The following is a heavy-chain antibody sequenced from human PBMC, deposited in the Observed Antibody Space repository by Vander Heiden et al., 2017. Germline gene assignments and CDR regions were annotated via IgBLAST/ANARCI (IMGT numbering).Heavy chain of an antibody. CDR1: RYICTDYY. Sequence: HVQLVQPGAEVRKPGASVRVSCRASRYICTDYYIHWVRQAPGQGLEWMGRINPNSGGANYAQIFQGRVTMTRDTSTNTTYMELSRLTSDDMAIYYCARDRWWSSSGYHPFDYWGQGTLITISS. V-gene: IGHV1-2*06. J-gene: IGHJ4*02. D-gene: IGHD5-12*01. CDR3: ARDRWWSSSGYHPFDY. CDR2: INPNSGGA.